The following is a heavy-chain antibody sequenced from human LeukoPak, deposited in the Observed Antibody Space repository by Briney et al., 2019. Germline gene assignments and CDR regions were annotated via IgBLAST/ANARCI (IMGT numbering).Heavy chain of an antibody. CDR2: IDSGGNT. D-gene: IGHD3-3*01. Sequence: GGSLRLSXAASGFIVSINYMTWVRQAPGKGLEWVSLIDSGGNTYNADSVKGRFTISRDNSKNTLYLQMNSLRAEDTAVYYCARVAFRSGSYISGIDYWGQGTLVTVSS. CDR3: ARVAFRSGSYISGIDY. J-gene: IGHJ4*02. V-gene: IGHV3-53*01. CDR1: GFIVSINY.